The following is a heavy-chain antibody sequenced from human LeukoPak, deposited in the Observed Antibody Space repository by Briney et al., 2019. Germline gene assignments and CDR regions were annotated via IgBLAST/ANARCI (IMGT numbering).Heavy chain of an antibody. J-gene: IGHJ6*02. Sequence: PGRSLRLSCAASGFTFSSYGMHWVRQAPGKGLEWVAVIWYDGSNKYYADSVKGRFTISRDNSKNTLYLQMNSLRAEDTAVYYCARDKGYYYGSGSFSYGMDVWGQGTTVTVSS. CDR3: ARDKGYYYGSGSFSYGMDV. CDR1: GFTFSSYG. CDR2: IWYDGSNK. D-gene: IGHD3-10*01. V-gene: IGHV3-33*01.